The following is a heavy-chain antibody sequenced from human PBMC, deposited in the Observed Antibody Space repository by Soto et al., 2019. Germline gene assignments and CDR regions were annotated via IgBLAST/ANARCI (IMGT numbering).Heavy chain of an antibody. CDR3: ARGRHFYYYDSGGYLLDY. Sequence: QVQLVESGGGVVQPGRSLRLSCAASGFTFSSYVMHWVRQAPGKGLEWVTVISYDGSNKYYADSVKGRFTISRDNSKNTLYLQMTSLRAEDTAVYYCARGRHFYYYDSGGYLLDYWGQGTLVTVSS. D-gene: IGHD3-22*01. CDR2: ISYDGSNK. CDR1: GFTFSSYV. V-gene: IGHV3-30-3*01. J-gene: IGHJ4*02.